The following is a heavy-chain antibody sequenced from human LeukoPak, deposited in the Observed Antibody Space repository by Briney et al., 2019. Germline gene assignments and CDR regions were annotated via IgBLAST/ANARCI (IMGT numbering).Heavy chain of an antibody. V-gene: IGHV3-21*01. CDR2: ISSSSSYI. J-gene: IGHJ3*02. Sequence: GGSLGLSCAASGFTFSSYSMNWVRQAPGKGLEWVSSISSSSSYIYYADSVKGRFTISRDNAKNSLYLQMNSLRAEDTAVYYCARGDLGATGAFDIWGQGTMVTVSS. CDR3: ARGDLGATGAFDI. CDR1: GFTFSSYS. D-gene: IGHD1-26*01.